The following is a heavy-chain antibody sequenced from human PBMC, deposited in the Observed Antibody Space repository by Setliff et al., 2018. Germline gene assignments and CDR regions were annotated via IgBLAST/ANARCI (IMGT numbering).Heavy chain of an antibody. D-gene: IGHD5-12*01. J-gene: IGHJ4*02. CDR2: IIPIFGTT. CDR3: ARQPMDTIMVTFDY. V-gene: IGHV1-69*05. Sequence: ASVKVSCKASGGTFSSYAISWVRQAPGQGLEWMGGIIPIFGTTNYAQRFQGRVTMTRDTSTSTVYMELSSLRSEDTAVYYCARQPMDTIMVTFDYWGQGILVTVSS. CDR1: GGTFSSYA.